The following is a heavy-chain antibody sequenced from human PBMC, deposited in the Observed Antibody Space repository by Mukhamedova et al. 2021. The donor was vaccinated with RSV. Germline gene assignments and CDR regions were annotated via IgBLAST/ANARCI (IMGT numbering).Heavy chain of an antibody. J-gene: IGHJ5*02. Sequence: GLEWIGRIYTSGSTNYNPSLKSRVTISVDTSKIQFSLKLSSVTAADTAVYYCARDRHSSSWYGFDPWGQGTLVTVSS. CDR2: IYTSGST. V-gene: IGHV4-61*02. CDR3: ARDRHSSSWYGFDP. D-gene: IGHD6-13*01.